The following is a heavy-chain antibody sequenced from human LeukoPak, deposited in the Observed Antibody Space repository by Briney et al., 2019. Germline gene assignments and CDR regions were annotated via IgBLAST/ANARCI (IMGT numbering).Heavy chain of an antibody. D-gene: IGHD1-26*01. Sequence: NTSETLSLTCTVSGYSIRRDYYWGWIRQPPGKGLEWIGSIYHSGSTYYNPSLKSRVTISVDTSKNQCSLKLSSVTAADTAVYYCARAIEVGAMTPFDYWGQGTLVTVSS. V-gene: IGHV4-38-2*02. J-gene: IGHJ4*02. CDR2: IYHSGST. CDR3: ARAIEVGAMTPFDY. CDR1: GYSIRRDYY.